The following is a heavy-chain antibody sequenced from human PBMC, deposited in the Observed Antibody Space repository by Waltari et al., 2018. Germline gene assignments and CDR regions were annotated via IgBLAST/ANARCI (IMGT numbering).Heavy chain of an antibody. CDR3: AKDRFRATDQFDY. Sequence: EVQLLESGGGLVQPGGSLRLSCAASGFTFSSYAMSWVRQAPGKGLEWVSAISGSGGSTYYADSGKGRFTISRDNSKNTLYLQMNSLRAEDTAVYYCAKDRFRATDQFDYWGQGTLVTVSS. J-gene: IGHJ4*02. V-gene: IGHV3-23*01. D-gene: IGHD5-12*01. CDR2: ISGSGGST. CDR1: GFTFSSYA.